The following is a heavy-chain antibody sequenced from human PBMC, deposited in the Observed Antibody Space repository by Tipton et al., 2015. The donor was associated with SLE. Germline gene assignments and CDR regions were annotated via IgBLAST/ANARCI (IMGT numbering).Heavy chain of an antibody. D-gene: IGHD1-26*01. CDR2: MYTSGST. CDR3: ARTLGAIAHTVYDAFDI. Sequence: PGLVKPSETLSLSCTASGDSISSYYWSWIRQPPGKGLEWIGYMYTSGSTNYNPSLKSRVTMSVDMSKNQFSLRLTSVTAADTAVYYCARTLGAIAHTVYDAFDIWGQGKMVTVSS. V-gene: IGHV4-4*07. J-gene: IGHJ3*02. CDR1: GDSISSYY.